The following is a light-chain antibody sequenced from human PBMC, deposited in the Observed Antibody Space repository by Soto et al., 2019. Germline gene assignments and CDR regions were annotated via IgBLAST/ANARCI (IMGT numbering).Light chain of an antibody. Sequence: EIVLTQSPATLSLSPGERATLSYRASQSVSSYLAWYQQKPCQAPRLLIYDASNRVTGIPARFSGSGSGTDFSLTISSLESEDVAVYYGQLCSNWPIFIFVSGTKVDI. J-gene: IGKJ3*01. V-gene: IGKV3-11*01. CDR1: QSVSSY. CDR2: DAS. CDR3: QLCSNWPIFI.